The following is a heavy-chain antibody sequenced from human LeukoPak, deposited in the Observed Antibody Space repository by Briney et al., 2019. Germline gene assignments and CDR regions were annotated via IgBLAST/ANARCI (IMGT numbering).Heavy chain of an antibody. V-gene: IGHV4-59*01. CDR3: ARYDMKKFFDY. CDR1: GGSFSGYY. Sequence: PSETLSLTCAVYGGSFSGYYWSWIRQPPGKGLEWIGYIYYSGSTNYNPSLKSRVTMSVDTSTNQFSLKLSSVTAADTAMYYCARYDMKKFFDYWGQGILVTVSS. J-gene: IGHJ4*02. CDR2: IYYSGST. D-gene: IGHD3-9*01.